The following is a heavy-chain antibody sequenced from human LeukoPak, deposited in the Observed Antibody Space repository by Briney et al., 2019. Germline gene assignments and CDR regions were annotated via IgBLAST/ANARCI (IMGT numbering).Heavy chain of an antibody. CDR1: GGSISSDSYY. Sequence: PSETLSLTCTVSGGSISSDSYYWGWIRQSPGKGLEWIGSIYYSGSTYYNPSLKSLVTISVDTSKNQFSLKLSSVTAADTAVYYCARLVAGTIDYWGQGTLVTVSS. CDR2: IYYSGST. D-gene: IGHD6-19*01. J-gene: IGHJ4*02. V-gene: IGHV4-39*07. CDR3: ARLVAGTIDY.